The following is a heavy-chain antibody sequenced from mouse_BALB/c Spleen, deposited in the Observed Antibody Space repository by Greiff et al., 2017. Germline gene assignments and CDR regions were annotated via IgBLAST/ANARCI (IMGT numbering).Heavy chain of an antibody. CDR1: GFTFSDYY. CDR3: ARGRRSMDY. Sequence: EVQVVESGGGLVKPGGSLKLSCAASGFTFSDYYMYWVRQTPEKRLEWVATISDGGSYTYYPDSVKGRFTISRDNAKNNLYLQMSSLKSEDTAMYYCARGRRSMDYWGQGTSVTVSS. CDR2: ISDGGSYT. V-gene: IGHV5-4*02. J-gene: IGHJ4*01.